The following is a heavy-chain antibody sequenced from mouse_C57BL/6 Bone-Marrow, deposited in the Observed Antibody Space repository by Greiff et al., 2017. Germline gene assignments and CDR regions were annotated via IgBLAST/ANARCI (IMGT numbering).Heavy chain of an antibody. J-gene: IGHJ4*01. Sequence: QVQLQQSGPGLVAPSQSLSITCTVSGFSLTSYAISWVCQPPGKGLEWLGVIWTGGGTNYNSALKSRQSISKDNSKSQVFLKMNSLQTDDTARYYCARNTAYYSNYALMDYWGQGTSVTVSS. V-gene: IGHV2-9-1*01. D-gene: IGHD2-5*01. CDR2: IWTGGGT. CDR3: ARNTAYYSNYALMDY. CDR1: GFSLTSYA.